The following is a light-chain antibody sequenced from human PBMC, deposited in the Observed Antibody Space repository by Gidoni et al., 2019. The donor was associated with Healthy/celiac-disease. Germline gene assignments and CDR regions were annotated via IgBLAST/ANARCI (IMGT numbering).Light chain of an antibody. Sequence: IVLTQSPGTLSLSPGESATLSCRASQSVSSSYLVWYQQKPGQATRLLIYGASSRTTSIPDRFSGSGSGTDFTLTISRLEPEDVAVYYCQQYGSSPLTFGQGTKVEIK. CDR1: QSVSSSY. V-gene: IGKV3-20*01. J-gene: IGKJ1*01. CDR2: GAS. CDR3: QQYGSSPLT.